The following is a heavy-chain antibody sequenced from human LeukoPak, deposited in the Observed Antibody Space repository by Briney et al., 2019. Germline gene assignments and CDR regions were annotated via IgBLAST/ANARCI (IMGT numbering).Heavy chain of an antibody. D-gene: IGHD2-2*01. Sequence: PSETLSLTCAVYGGSFSGYYWSWIRQPPGKGLEWIGEINHSGSTNYNPSLKSRVTISVDTSKNQFSLKLSSVTAADTAVYYCASRPYCSNTSCRDYWGQGALVTVSS. CDR3: ASRPYCSNTSCRDY. V-gene: IGHV4-34*01. CDR2: INHSGST. J-gene: IGHJ4*02. CDR1: GGSFSGYY.